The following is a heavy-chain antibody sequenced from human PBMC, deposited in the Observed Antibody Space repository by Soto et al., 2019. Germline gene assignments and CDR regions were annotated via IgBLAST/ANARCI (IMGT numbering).Heavy chain of an antibody. D-gene: IGHD2-8*01. Sequence: GGSLRLSCAASGFTFSSYGMHWVRQAPGKGLEWVAVISYDGSNKYYADSVKGRFTISRDNSKNTLYLQMNSLRAEDTAVYYCAKDRGDPQGISIVLMVYALDYWGQGTLVTVSS. CDR2: ISYDGSNK. J-gene: IGHJ4*02. CDR1: GFTFSSYG. CDR3: AKDRGDPQGISIVLMVYALDY. V-gene: IGHV3-30*18.